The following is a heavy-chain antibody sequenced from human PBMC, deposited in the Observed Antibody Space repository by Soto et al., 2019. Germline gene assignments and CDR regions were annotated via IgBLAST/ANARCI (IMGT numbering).Heavy chain of an antibody. J-gene: IGHJ3*02. CDR1: GYIFSSYG. V-gene: IGHV1-18*04. CDR3: ARHLYNYSRSGWDDALNM. CDR2: ISPYNGDT. D-gene: IGHD3-22*01. Sequence: QVQLVQSGAEVRKPGASVKVSCRAFGYIFSSYGISWVGQAPGQGLTGMGWISPYNGDTNYAQKLQGRVTMTTDTSTSTAYMELRSLRSDDTAVYYCARHLYNYSRSGWDDALNMWSQGTMVTVSS.